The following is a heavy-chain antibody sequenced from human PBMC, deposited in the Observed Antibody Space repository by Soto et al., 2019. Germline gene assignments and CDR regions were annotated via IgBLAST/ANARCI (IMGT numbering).Heavy chain of an antibody. CDR1: GFTFRSYW. Sequence: EVQLVESGGGLVQPGGSLRLSCAASGFTFRSYWMHWVRQAPGKGLVWVSRINPDGRSTSYADSVKGRFTISRDNSKNKMYLQMNSLRAEDTAVYYCTRDSYDGTYYYGIDVWGQGTTVPVSS. V-gene: IGHV3-74*01. CDR3: TRDSYDGTYYYGIDV. CDR2: INPDGRST. D-gene: IGHD3-16*01. J-gene: IGHJ6*02.